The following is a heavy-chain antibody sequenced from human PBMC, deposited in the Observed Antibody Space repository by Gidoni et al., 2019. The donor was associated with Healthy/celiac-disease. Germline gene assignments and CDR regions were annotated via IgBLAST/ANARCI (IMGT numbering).Heavy chain of an antibody. D-gene: IGHD1-26*01. CDR2: ISSNGGRT. Sequence: EVQLVESGGGLVQPGGSLRLSCAASGFTFSSYAMHWVRQAPGKGLEYVSAISSNGGRTYYANSVKGRFTISRDNSKNTLYLQMGSLRAEDMAVYYCARGGEGGSYYYYYYYGMDVWGQGTTVTVSS. CDR3: ARGGEGGSYYYYYYYGMDV. CDR1: GFTFSSYA. J-gene: IGHJ6*02. V-gene: IGHV3-64*01.